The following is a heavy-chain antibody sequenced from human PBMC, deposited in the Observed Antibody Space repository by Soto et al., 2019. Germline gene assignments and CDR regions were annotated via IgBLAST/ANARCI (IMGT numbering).Heavy chain of an antibody. Sequence: QVQLVQSGAEVKRPGSSVKLSCKASGGTFTYYGISWVRQAPGQGLEWMGGIIPIIGPATYAQKFQGRVTITADQSTSTAYMEVSSLGSEDTALYYCARELGTTIAGPPRRETYGGLDPWGQGTLVTVSS. J-gene: IGHJ5*02. D-gene: IGHD3-22*01. CDR2: IIPIIGPA. CDR1: GGTFTYYG. V-gene: IGHV1-69*01. CDR3: ARELGTTIAGPPRRETYGGLDP.